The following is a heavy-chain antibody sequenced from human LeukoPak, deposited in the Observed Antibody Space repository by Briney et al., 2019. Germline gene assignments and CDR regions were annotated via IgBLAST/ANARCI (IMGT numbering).Heavy chain of an antibody. CDR3: ASQATAMGPIDY. Sequence: SETLSLTCTVSGGSINTYYWSWIRQPAGKGLEYIGRIYTSGSTNYNPSLKSRVTISVDKSKNQFSLKLSSVTAADTAVYYCASQATAMGPIDYWGQGTLVTVSS. J-gene: IGHJ4*02. V-gene: IGHV4-4*07. CDR2: IYTSGST. D-gene: IGHD5-18*01. CDR1: GGSINTYY.